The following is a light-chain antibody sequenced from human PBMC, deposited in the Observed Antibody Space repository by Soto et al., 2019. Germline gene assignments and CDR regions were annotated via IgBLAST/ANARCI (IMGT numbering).Light chain of an antibody. CDR1: QSISSW. V-gene: IGKV1-5*03. J-gene: IGKJ1*01. CDR3: QQSYSSPWT. Sequence: DIQMTQSPSTLSASVGDRVTITCRASQSISSWLAWYQQKPGKAPKLLIYKASSLESGVPLRFSGSGSGTDFTLTITSLQPEDFATYYCQQSYSSPWTFGQGTKVGIK. CDR2: KAS.